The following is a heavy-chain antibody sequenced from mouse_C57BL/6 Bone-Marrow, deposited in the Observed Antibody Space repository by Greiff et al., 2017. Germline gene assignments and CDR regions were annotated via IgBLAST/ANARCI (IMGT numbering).Heavy chain of an antibody. D-gene: IGHD2-1*01. CDR3: ARGRGNYRVAY. CDR1: GYAFSSSW. V-gene: IGHV1-82*01. CDR2: IYPGDGDT. J-gene: IGHJ3*01. Sequence: QVQLQQSGPELVKPGASVKISCKASGYAFSSSWMNWVKQRPGKGLEWIGRIYPGDGDTNYNGKFKGKATLTADKSSSTAYMQLSSLTSEDSAVYFCARGRGNYRVAYWGQGTLVTVSA.